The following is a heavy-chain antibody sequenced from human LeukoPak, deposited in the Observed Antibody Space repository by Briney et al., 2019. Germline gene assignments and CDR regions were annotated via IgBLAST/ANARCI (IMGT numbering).Heavy chain of an antibody. J-gene: IGHJ4*02. D-gene: IGHD2-2*01. CDR3: ARGHIVVVPAAIRGGYYFDY. CDR1: GGSISSYY. CDR2: IYYSGST. Sequence: PSETLSLTCTVSGGSISSYYWSWIRQPPGKGLEWIGYIYYSGSTNYNPSLKSRVTISVDTSKNPFSLKLSSVTAADTAVYYCARGHIVVVPAAIRGGYYFDYWGQGTLVTVSS. V-gene: IGHV4-59*01.